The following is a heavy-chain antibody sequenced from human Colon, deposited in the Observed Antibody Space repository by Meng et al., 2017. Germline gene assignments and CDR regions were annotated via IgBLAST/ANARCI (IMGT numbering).Heavy chain of an antibody. D-gene: IGHD3-22*01. CDR2: INPNNGGA. J-gene: IGHJ4*02. CDR1: GYTYTGYY. Sequence: VQLVQSGAEGKKPGASVKVPCKASGYTYTGYYMQWGRQAPGQGLEWMGRINPNNGGANYAQQFQGRVTMTTDTSISTAYMELSRLRSDDTAVYYCARDLSGYYSFVDYWGQGTLVTVSS. V-gene: IGHV1-2*06. CDR3: ARDLSGYYSFVDY.